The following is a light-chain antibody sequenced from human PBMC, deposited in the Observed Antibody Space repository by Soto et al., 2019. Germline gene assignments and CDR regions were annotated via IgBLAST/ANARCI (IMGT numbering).Light chain of an antibody. J-gene: IGKJ1*01. V-gene: IGKV3-20*01. CDR2: GAS. CDR3: QQYGSSPPT. Sequence: IVLTQSVVSVSLSTRERATLSCRASQSVSRYLTWYQQKPGQGPRVLIYGASSRATGIPDRFSGSGSGTDFTLTINRLEPEDFAVYYCQQYGSSPPTFGQGTKVDIK. CDR1: QSVSRY.